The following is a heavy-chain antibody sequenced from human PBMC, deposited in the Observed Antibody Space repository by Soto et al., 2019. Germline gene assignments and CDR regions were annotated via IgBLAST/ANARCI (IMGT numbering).Heavy chain of an antibody. J-gene: IGHJ5*02. CDR3: ARPGYGDYLPLSWFDP. CDR1: GFTFSSYA. D-gene: IGHD4-17*01. Sequence: GGSLRLSCAASGFTFSSYAMHWVRQAPGRGLEWVAVISYDGSNKYYADSVKGRFTISRDNSKNTLYLQMNSLRAEDTAVYYCARPGYGDYLPLSWFDPWGQGTLVTVSS. CDR2: ISYDGSNK. V-gene: IGHV3-30-3*01.